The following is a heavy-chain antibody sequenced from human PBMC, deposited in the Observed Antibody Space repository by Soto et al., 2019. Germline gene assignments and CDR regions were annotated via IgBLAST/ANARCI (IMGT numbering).Heavy chain of an antibody. V-gene: IGHV1-69*13. Sequence: SVKVSCKASGVTFSSYAISWVRQAPGQGLEWMGGIIPIFGTANYAQKFQGRVTITADESTSTAYMELCSLRSEDTAVYYCARSYGDYTHFDYWGHGTLVTVA. CDR1: GVTFSSYA. J-gene: IGHJ4*01. D-gene: IGHD4-17*01. CDR2: IIPIFGTA. CDR3: ARSYGDYTHFDY.